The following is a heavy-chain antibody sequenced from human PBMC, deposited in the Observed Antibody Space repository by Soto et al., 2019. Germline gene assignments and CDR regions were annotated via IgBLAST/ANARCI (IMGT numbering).Heavy chain of an antibody. Sequence: QVQLVQSGAEVKKPGASVKVSCKASGYTFTSYGISWVRQAPGQGLEWMGWVSAYNGNTNYAQKLLGRVTMTTDTSTSTAYMELRSLRSDDTAVYYCASDRRYYGSGSYYWFDPWGQGTLVTVSS. J-gene: IGHJ5*02. CDR3: ASDRRYYGSGSYYWFDP. V-gene: IGHV1-18*01. D-gene: IGHD3-10*01. CDR1: GYTFTSYG. CDR2: VSAYNGNT.